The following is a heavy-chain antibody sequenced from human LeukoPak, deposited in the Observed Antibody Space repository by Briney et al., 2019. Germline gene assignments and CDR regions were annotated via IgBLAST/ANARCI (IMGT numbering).Heavy chain of an antibody. V-gene: IGHV3-33*01. CDR1: GFTFSAYG. Sequence: PGGSLRLSCAASGFTFSAYGMHWVRQAPGKGLEWVAVIWANGITEHCADSVKGRFTISRDNSKSTLYLQMNSLTAEDTAIYYCARDASLYADDYWGQGTLVTVSS. J-gene: IGHJ4*02. D-gene: IGHD2-2*01. CDR3: ARDASLYADDY. CDR2: IWANGITE.